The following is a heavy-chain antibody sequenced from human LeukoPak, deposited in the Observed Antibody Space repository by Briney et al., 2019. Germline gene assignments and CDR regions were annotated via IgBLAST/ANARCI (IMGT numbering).Heavy chain of an antibody. CDR3: ARVLSVSYCDS. D-gene: IGHD2/OR15-2a*01. CDR2: IYSSGNT. CDR1: GDSITSGRYY. Sequence: PSQTLSLTCTVSGDSITSGRYYWSWIRQPAGKELEWIGRIYSSGNTDYHPYIVSLKSRVSLSLDTSKNQFFLDLTSVTAADTAVYYCARVLSVSYCDSWGQGTLVTVSS. V-gene: IGHV4-61*02. J-gene: IGHJ4*02.